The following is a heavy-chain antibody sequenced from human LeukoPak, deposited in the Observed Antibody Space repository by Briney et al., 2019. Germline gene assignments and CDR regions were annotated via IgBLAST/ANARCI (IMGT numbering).Heavy chain of an antibody. Sequence: SETLSLTCTVSGGSISSSSYYWGWIRQPPGKGLEWIGSIYYSGSTYYNPSLKSRVTISVDTSKNQFSLKLSSVTAADTAVYYCARHYYDSSGYYHWYFDLWGRGTLVTVSS. V-gene: IGHV4-39*07. CDR3: ARHYYDSSGYYHWYFDL. CDR1: GGSISSSSYY. D-gene: IGHD3-22*01. J-gene: IGHJ2*01. CDR2: IYYSGST.